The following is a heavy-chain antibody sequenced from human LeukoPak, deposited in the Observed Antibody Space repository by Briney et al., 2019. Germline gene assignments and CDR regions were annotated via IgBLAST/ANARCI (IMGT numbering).Heavy chain of an antibody. CDR3: ARGRVDCSGGSCYSDLFDY. V-gene: IGHV4-34*01. CDR1: GGSFSGYY. J-gene: IGHJ4*02. CDR2: INHSGST. D-gene: IGHD2-15*01. Sequence: PSETLSLTCAVYGGSFSGYYWSWLRQPPGKGLEWIGEINHSGSTNYNPSLNSRVTISVDTSKNQFSLKLSSVTAADTAVYYCARGRVDCSGGSCYSDLFDYWGQGTLVTVSS.